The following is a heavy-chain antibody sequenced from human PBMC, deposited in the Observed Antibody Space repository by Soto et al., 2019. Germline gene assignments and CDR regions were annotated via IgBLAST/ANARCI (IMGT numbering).Heavy chain of an antibody. CDR3: ARDSTRRGTCDI. Sequence: SETLSLTGAVYNGSFSVYYWTWIRQPPGKGLEWIGEINHAGSTNYNPSLKSRVTISVDTSKNQLSLNLNSVTAADTAVYYCARDSTRRGTCDIWGQGTMVTVSS. D-gene: IGHD2-2*01. CDR1: NGSFSVYY. V-gene: IGHV4-34*01. J-gene: IGHJ3*02. CDR2: INHAGST.